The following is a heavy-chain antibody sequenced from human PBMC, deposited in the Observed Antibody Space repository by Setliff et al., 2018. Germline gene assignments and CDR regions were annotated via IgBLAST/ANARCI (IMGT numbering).Heavy chain of an antibody. J-gene: IGHJ4*01. V-gene: IGHV3-7*03. CDR1: GFGVSSNY. CDR3: AKSPHDFWSGRVFFDY. D-gene: IGHD3-3*01. CDR2: INQYGTEK. Sequence: PGGSLRLSCAASGFGVSSNYMSWVRQAPGKGLEWVANINQYGTEKYYVDSVKGRFSVSRDNAKNSLYLQMNSLRVEDTATYYCAKSPHDFWSGRVFFDYWGQGMLVTVS.